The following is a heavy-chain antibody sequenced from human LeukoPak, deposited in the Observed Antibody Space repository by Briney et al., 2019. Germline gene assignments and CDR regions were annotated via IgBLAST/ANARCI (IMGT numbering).Heavy chain of an antibody. Sequence: ASVKVSCKASGYTFTSYDINWVRQATGQGLEWMGWINPNSGGTNYAQKFQGRVTMTRDTSISTAYMELSRLRSDDTAVYYCARGGWELPTDWGQGTLVTVSS. J-gene: IGHJ4*02. CDR2: INPNSGGT. V-gene: IGHV1-2*02. CDR1: GYTFTSYD. D-gene: IGHD1-26*01. CDR3: ARGGWELPTD.